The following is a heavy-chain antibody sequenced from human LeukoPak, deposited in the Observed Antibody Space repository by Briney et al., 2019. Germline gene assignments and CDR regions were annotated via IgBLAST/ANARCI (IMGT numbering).Heavy chain of an antibody. CDR2: IYGGDST. CDR1: GFIVSHYY. D-gene: IGHD6-13*01. Sequence: GGSLRLSCAASGFIVSHYYMTWVRQAPGKGLEWVSVIYGGDSTYYADSVKGRFTISRDNSKNMLYLQMNNLRAEDTAVYYCARDRAAADPWGQGTLVTVSS. V-gene: IGHV3-53*01. J-gene: IGHJ5*02. CDR3: ARDRAAADP.